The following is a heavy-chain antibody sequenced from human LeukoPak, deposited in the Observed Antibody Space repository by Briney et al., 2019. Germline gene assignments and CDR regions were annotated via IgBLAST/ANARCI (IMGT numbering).Heavy chain of an antibody. CDR1: GFTLSNAW. CDR3: TRDKLELRQFDY. Sequence: KSGGSLRLSCAVSGFTLSNAWMSWVRQAPGKGLEWVGRIKSKTDGGTTDYAAPVKGRFTISRDESKDTLYLQMSSLKAEDTAVYYCTRDKLELRQFDYWGQGTLVTVSS. J-gene: IGHJ4*02. CDR2: IKSKTDGGTT. V-gene: IGHV3-15*01. D-gene: IGHD1-7*01.